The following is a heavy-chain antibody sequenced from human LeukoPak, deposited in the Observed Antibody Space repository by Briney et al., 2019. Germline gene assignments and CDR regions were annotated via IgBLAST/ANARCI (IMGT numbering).Heavy chain of an antibody. D-gene: IGHD6-19*01. Sequence: ASVKVSCKVSGYTLTELSMHWVRQATGQGLEWMGWINPNSGRTGYAQKFQGRVTMTRNTSISTAYMELSSLRSEDTAVYYCARPYSSGWSPFEYWGQGTLVTVST. V-gene: IGHV1-8*01. CDR2: INPNSGRT. CDR1: GYTLTELS. CDR3: ARPYSSGWSPFEY. J-gene: IGHJ4*02.